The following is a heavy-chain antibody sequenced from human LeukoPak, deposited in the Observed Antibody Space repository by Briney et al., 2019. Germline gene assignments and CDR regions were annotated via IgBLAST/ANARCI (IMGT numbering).Heavy chain of an antibody. J-gene: IGHJ1*01. D-gene: IGHD3-22*01. CDR1: GYTFSDYY. CDR2: INPNSGGT. V-gene: IGHV1-2*02. Sequence: ASVKVSCKASGYTFSDYYLHWVRQAPGQGLEWMGWINPNSGGTNSAQKLQGRVTMTRDTSIITAYMELSRLRSDDTAVYFCARGYYDSSDYEYFQHWGQGTLVTVSS. CDR3: ARGYYDSSDYEYFQH.